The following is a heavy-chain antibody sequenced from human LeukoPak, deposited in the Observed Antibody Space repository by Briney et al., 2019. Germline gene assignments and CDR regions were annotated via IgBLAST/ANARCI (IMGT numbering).Heavy chain of an antibody. D-gene: IGHD2-2*01. V-gene: IGHV4-39*07. CDR3: ARDSPEGYY. Sequence: PSETLSLTCTVSGGSISSSSYYWGWIRQPPGKGLEWIGSIYHSGSTYYNPSLKSRVTISVDTSKNQFSLKLSSVTAADTAVYYCARDSPEGYYWGQGTLVTVSS. CDR1: GGSISSSSYY. CDR2: IYHSGST. J-gene: IGHJ4*02.